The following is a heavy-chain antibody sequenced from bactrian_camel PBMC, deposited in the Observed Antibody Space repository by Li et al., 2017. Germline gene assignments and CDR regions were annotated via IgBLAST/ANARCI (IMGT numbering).Heavy chain of an antibody. J-gene: IGHJ7*01. D-gene: IGHD1*01. CDR1: GFTFSNSW. Sequence: HVQLVESGGGLVQPGGSVKLSCAASGFTFSNSWMYWVRQAPGKGLEWVSSISKTGGTTFYADSVKGRFTISQDNANGTLYLQMDSLRPEDTAMYYCASGPWGYCTRTKWEGGMNNWGKGTQVTVS. CDR2: ISKTGGTT. V-gene: IGHV3S1*01.